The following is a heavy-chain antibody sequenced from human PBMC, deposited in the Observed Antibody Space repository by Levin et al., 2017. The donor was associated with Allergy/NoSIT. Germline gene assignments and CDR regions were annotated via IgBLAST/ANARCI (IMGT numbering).Heavy chain of an antibody. CDR1: GFTFNNFG. CDR2: MWYDGRDK. CDR3: TKDLGTYLPQYYFHY. J-gene: IGHJ4*02. Sequence: RTGGSLRLSCKASGFTFNNFGMHWVRQAPGKGLEWVAFMWYDGRDKFYADSVKGRFTISRDDSKDTLYLQMNSLRAEDTALYYCTKDLGTYLPQYYFHYWGQGTQVTVSS. V-gene: IGHV3-30*02. D-gene: IGHD7-27*01.